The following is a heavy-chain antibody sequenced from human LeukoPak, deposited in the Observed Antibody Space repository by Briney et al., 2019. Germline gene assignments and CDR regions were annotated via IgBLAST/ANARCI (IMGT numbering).Heavy chain of an antibody. J-gene: IGHJ5*02. CDR3: TRLADGSEKFDL. D-gene: IGHD3-10*01. Sequence: PGGSLRLSCAASGFTFSGSAMHWVRQASGKELEWIGRIWSRPNSYATAYAASVKGRFTISRDDSINTAYLQMNSLKTEDTALYYCTRLADGSEKFDLWGQGTLVTVSS. V-gene: IGHV3-73*01. CDR1: GFTFSGSA. CDR2: IWSRPNSYAT.